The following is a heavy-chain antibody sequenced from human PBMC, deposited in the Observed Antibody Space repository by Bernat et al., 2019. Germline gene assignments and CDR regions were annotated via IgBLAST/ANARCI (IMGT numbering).Heavy chain of an antibody. J-gene: IGHJ4*02. CDR1: GFTFGDYA. D-gene: IGHD3-9*01. CDR2: IRSKAYGGTT. V-gene: IGHV3-49*04. Sequence: EVQLVESGGGLVQPGRSLRLSCTASGFTFGDYAMSWVRQAPGKGLAWVGFIRSKAYGGTTEYAASVKGRFTISRDDSKSIAYLQMNSLKTEDTAVYYCTRTILRYFDWFLSFDYWGQGTLVTVSS. CDR3: TRTILRYFDWFLSFDY.